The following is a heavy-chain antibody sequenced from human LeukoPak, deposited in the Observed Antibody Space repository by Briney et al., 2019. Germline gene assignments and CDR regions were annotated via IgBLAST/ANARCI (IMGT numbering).Heavy chain of an antibody. V-gene: IGHV3-15*01. D-gene: IGHD6-13*01. CDR3: TTARPRIAAAVIPFDY. CDR1: GFTFSNAW. J-gene: IGHJ4*02. CDR2: IKSKTDGGTT. Sequence: GGSLRLSCAASGFTFSNAWMSWVRQAPGKGLEWVGRIKSKTDGGTTDYAAPVKGRFTISRDDSKNTLYLQMNSLKTEDTAVYYCTTARPRIAAAVIPFDYWGQGTLVTVSS.